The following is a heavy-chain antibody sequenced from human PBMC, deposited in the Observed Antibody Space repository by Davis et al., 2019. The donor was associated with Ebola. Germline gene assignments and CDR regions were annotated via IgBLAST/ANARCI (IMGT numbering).Heavy chain of an antibody. CDR1: GGSISSSSYY. CDR2: IYYSGST. Sequence: MPSETLSLTCTVSGGSISSSSYYWGWIRQPPGKGLEWIGSIYYSGSTYYNPSLTSRVTISVDTSKNQFSLTLSSVTAADTAVYYCARGASVLVVVAARRWWFDPWGQGTLVTVSS. J-gene: IGHJ5*02. CDR3: ARGASVLVVVAARRWWFDP. V-gene: IGHV4-39*01. D-gene: IGHD2-15*01.